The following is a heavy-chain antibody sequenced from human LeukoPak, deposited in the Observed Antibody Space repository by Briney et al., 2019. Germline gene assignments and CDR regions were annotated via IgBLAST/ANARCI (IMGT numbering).Heavy chain of an antibody. CDR1: GFTFSSYG. CDR2: ISYDGSNK. D-gene: IGHD6-13*01. Sequence: GGSLRLSCAASGFTFSSYGMHWVRQAPGEGLEWVAVISYDGSNKYYANSVKGRFTISRDNSKNTLYLQMNSLRAEDTAVYYCAKDLIAAADYYFDYWGQGTLVTVSS. V-gene: IGHV3-30*18. CDR3: AKDLIAAADYYFDY. J-gene: IGHJ4*02.